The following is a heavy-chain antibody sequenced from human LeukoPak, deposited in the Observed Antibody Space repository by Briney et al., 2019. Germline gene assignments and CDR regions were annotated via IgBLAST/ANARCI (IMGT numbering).Heavy chain of an antibody. CDR3: ARVSEDYSSGWYEEYFQY. D-gene: IGHD6-19*01. V-gene: IGHV3-33*01. CDR2: IWYDGSKK. Sequence: GGSLRLSCAASGFTFSRYGMHWVRQAPGKGLEWVAVIWYDGSKKNYADSVKGRFTIARDNSKNTLNLQMPSLRAEDTAVYYCARVSEDYSSGWYEEYFQYWGQGTLVIVSS. J-gene: IGHJ1*01. CDR1: GFTFSRYG.